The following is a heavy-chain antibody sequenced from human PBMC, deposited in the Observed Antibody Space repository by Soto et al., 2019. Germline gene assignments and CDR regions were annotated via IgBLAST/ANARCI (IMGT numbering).Heavy chain of an antibody. J-gene: IGHJ6*03. CDR1: GGSLSGYF. D-gene: IGHD3-3*01. CDR3: ASYHYYDFWIGSRHYMDV. CDR2: INHSGST. V-gene: IGHV4-34*01. Sequence: QVHLEQWGAGLLKPSETLSLTCAVYGGSLSGYFWSWVRQPPGKGLEWIGEINHSGSTNYNPSLKSRVTISADTSKHQFSLRLSSVTAADSAIYYCASYHYYDFWIGSRHYMDVWRKGTTVTVSS.